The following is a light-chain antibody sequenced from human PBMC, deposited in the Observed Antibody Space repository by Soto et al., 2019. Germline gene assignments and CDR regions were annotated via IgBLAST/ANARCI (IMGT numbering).Light chain of an antibody. CDR2: DVN. CDR3: CSHAGSNNAFV. Sequence: QSALTQPPSTSGSPGQSVTISCTGTSSDIGGYDYVSWYQQHPGKAPKVMIYDVNKRPSGVPDRFSGSKSGNTASLTVSGLEAEDEADYYCCSHAGSNNAFVFGTGTKVTVL. J-gene: IGLJ1*01. V-gene: IGLV2-8*01. CDR1: SSDIGGYDY.